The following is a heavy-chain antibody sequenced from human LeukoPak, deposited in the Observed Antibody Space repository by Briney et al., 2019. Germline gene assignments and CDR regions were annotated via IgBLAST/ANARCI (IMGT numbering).Heavy chain of an antibody. D-gene: IGHD1-1*01. CDR1: GFTFSSYA. Sequence: PGGSLRLSCAASGFTFSSYAMSWVRQAPGKGLEWVSVIYRSGNPYYTDSVKGRFTISRDDSKNTVYLQMKSLRAEDTAIYYCARTGYTTNWEFDYWGQGTLVTVSS. CDR2: IYRSGNP. CDR3: ARTGYTTNWEFDY. V-gene: IGHV3-66*01. J-gene: IGHJ4*02.